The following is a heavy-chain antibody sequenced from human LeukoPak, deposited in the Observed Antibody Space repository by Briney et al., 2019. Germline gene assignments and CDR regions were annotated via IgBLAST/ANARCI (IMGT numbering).Heavy chain of an antibody. J-gene: IGHJ4*02. CDR1: GYTFTSYD. V-gene: IGHV1-8*01. CDR3: ARVNWNYVVFDY. Sequence: ASVKVSFKASGYTFTSYDINWVRQATGQGLEWMGWMNPNSGNTGYAQKFQGRVTMTRNTSISTAYMELSSLRSEDTAVYYCARVNWNYVVFDYWGQGTLVTVSS. D-gene: IGHD1-7*01. CDR2: MNPNSGNT.